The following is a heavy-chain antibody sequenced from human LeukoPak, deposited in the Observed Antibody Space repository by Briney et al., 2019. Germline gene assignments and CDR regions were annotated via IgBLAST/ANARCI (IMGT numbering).Heavy chain of an antibody. CDR3: ARGGWFGELNN. Sequence: PETLSLPGAVLGGSFSGYYGSWIRKPPGKGREWIGEINHSGSTNYNPSLKSRVTISVDTSKNQFSLKLSSVTAADTAVYYCARGGWFGELNNWGQGTLVTVSS. J-gene: IGHJ4*02. D-gene: IGHD3-10*01. CDR2: INHSGST. V-gene: IGHV4-34*01. CDR1: GGSFSGYY.